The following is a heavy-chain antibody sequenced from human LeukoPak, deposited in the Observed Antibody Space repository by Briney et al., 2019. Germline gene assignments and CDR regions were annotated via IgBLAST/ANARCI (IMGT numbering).Heavy chain of an antibody. D-gene: IGHD2-2*01. V-gene: IGHV3-64*02. J-gene: IGHJ4*02. CDR1: GFTFSTYA. Sequence: GGSLRLSCAASGFTFSTYAMRWVRQAPGKGLEYVSAISSNGGNTYYEDSVKGRFTISRDNSKNTLYLQMGSLRAEDMAVYYCARDGGYCSSISCHFDYWGQGTLVTVSS. CDR3: ARDGGYCSSISCHFDY. CDR2: ISSNGGNT.